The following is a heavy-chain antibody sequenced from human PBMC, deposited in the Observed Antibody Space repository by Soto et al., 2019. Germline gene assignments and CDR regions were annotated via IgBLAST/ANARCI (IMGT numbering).Heavy chain of an antibody. CDR1: GFPCSSYA. CDR2: ISGSGGST. V-gene: IGHV3-23*01. J-gene: IGHJ4*02. Sequence: VGSLRLSCTASGFPCSSYAMSWVLQAPGKGLEWVSAISGSGGSTYYADSVKGRFTISRDNSKNTLYLQMNSLRAEDTAVYYCAKESDILTGYLAYWGQGTLVTVSS. D-gene: IGHD3-9*01. CDR3: AKESDILTGYLAY.